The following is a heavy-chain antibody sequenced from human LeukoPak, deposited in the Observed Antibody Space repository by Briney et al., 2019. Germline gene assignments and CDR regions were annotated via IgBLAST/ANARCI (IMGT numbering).Heavy chain of an antibody. V-gene: IGHV3-53*01. D-gene: IGHD1-26*01. CDR3: ARVEPSGSYHLDY. CDR2: IYSGGST. CDR1: GFTVSSNY. J-gene: IGHJ4*02. Sequence: GGSLRLSCAASGFTVSSNYMSWVRQAPGKGLEWVSVIYSGGSTYYADSVKGRFTISRDNSKNTLYLQMNSQRAEDTAVYYCARVEPSGSYHLDYWGQGTLVTVSS.